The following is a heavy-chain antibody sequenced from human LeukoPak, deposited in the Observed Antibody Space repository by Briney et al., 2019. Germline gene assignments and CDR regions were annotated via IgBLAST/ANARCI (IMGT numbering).Heavy chain of an antibody. D-gene: IGHD5-12*01. J-gene: IGHJ4*02. V-gene: IGHV1-2*02. Sequence: ASVNVSCKASGYTFTDHYMHWVRQAPGQGLEWMGWISPKSGGTNYAQKFQGRATMTRDTSVSTAYMELSRLRSDDTAVYYCATNEIVGLYSYFDYWGQGTLVTVSS. CDR1: GYTFTDHY. CDR3: ATNEIVGLYSYFDY. CDR2: ISPKSGGT.